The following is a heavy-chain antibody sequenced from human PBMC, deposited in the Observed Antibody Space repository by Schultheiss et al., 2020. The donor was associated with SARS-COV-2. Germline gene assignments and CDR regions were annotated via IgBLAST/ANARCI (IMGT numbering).Heavy chain of an antibody. Sequence: GGSLRLSCAASGFTFSSYSMTWVRQAPGKGLEWVSSMSSSNTYIYYADSVKGRFTISRDNAKNSLYLQMNSLRAEDTAVYYCARDWDYGDYWGQGTLVTVSS. J-gene: IGHJ4*02. CDR3: ARDWDYGDY. D-gene: IGHD7-27*01. V-gene: IGHV3-21*01. CDR1: GFTFSSYS. CDR2: MSSSNTYI.